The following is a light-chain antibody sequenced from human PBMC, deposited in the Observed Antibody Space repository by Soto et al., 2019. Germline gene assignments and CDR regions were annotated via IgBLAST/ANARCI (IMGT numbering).Light chain of an antibody. CDR3: QVWDTNSDHVV. CDR1: NIGGQS. V-gene: IGLV3-21*02. Sequence: SYELTQPPSVSVAPGQTARITCGGDNIGGQSVHWYQQRPGQAPVVVGYDDIDRSSGIPERFSGSNSGNTATLTISRVEAGDEADYYCQVWDTNSDHVVFGGGTQLTVL. J-gene: IGLJ2*01. CDR2: DDI.